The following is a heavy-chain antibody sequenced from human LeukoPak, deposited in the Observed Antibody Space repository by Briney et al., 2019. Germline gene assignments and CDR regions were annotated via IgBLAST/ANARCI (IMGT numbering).Heavy chain of an antibody. J-gene: IGHJ2*01. CDR1: GGSFSGYY. Sequence: SETLSLTCAVYGGSFSGYYWSWIRQPPGKGLEWIGYIYSSENTKYNSSLESRVTMSVDTSKNQFFLKLSSVTAADTAVYYCARFHSGPSGWYVLWYFDLWGRGTLVTVSS. CDR2: IYSSENT. CDR3: ARFHSGPSGWYVLWYFDL. D-gene: IGHD6-19*01. V-gene: IGHV4-4*09.